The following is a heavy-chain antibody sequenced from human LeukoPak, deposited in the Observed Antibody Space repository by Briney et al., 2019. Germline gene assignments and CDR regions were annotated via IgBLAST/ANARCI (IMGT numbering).Heavy chain of an antibody. CDR3: ARQDIVVVPAAIIGGFWFDP. Sequence: SETLSLTCTVSGGSISSSSYYWGWIRQPPGKGLEWIGSIYYSGSTHYNPSLKSRVTISVDTSKNQFSLKLSSVTAADTAVYYCARQDIVVVPAAIIGGFWFDPWGQGTLVTVSS. D-gene: IGHD2-2*02. V-gene: IGHV4-39*01. CDR2: IYYSGST. J-gene: IGHJ5*02. CDR1: GGSISSSSYY.